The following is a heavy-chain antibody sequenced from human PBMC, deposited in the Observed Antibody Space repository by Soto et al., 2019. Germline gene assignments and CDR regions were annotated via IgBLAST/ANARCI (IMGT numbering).Heavy chain of an antibody. CDR3: ARGHYGYAMDV. Sequence: QLKLQESGSGVVKPSQTLSLTCAVSGGSVSSGVFSWNWIRQPPGQGLEWIGYISHGGSPHYAPSLRGRVSISVDRSRNVISLNLTSMTSADTAVYFWARGHYGYAMDVWGQGTTVTVSS. D-gene: IGHD5-18*01. J-gene: IGHJ6*02. V-gene: IGHV4-30-2*01. CDR1: GGSVSSGVFS. CDR2: ISHGGSP.